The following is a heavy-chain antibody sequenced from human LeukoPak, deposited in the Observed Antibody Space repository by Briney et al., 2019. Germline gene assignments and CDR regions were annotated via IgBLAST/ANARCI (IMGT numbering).Heavy chain of an antibody. CDR1: GFTFSTSW. CDR2: INSDGSNT. Sequence: GGSLRLSXGASGFTFSTSWMNWVSQAPGKGLVWVSQINSDGSNTNYADSVKGRFTISRDNAKNTLCLQMNSLRAEDTAVYYCARDGPSINGVCYTDFDYWGRGTLVTVSS. D-gene: IGHD2-8*01. V-gene: IGHV3-74*01. J-gene: IGHJ4*02. CDR3: ARDGPSINGVCYTDFDY.